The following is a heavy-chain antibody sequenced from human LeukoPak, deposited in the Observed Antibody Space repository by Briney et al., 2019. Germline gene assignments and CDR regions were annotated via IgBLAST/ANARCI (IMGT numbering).Heavy chain of an antibody. Sequence: ASVKVSCKASGYTFSYYYMHWVRQAPGQGLEWMGRINPNSGSTNYAQKFQGRVTMTRDTSISTAYMEVSRLRSDDTAVYYCTRDLSGYYDSSGYYQSTDYWGQGTLVTVSS. CDR1: GYTFSYYY. CDR2: INPNSGST. J-gene: IGHJ4*02. CDR3: TRDLSGYYDSSGYYQSTDY. V-gene: IGHV1-2*06. D-gene: IGHD3-22*01.